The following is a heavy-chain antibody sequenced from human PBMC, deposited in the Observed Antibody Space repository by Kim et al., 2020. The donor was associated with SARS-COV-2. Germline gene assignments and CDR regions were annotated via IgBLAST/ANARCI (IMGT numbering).Heavy chain of an antibody. J-gene: IGHJ4*02. Sequence: SETLSLTCTVSGGSISSYYWSWIRQPPGKGLEWIGYIYYSGGTNYNPSLKSRVTISVDTSKNQFSLKLSSVTAADTAAYYCARGRDGSSWYSWGQGTLVTVSS. CDR1: GGSISSYY. CDR3: ARGRDGSSWYS. D-gene: IGHD6-13*01. V-gene: IGHV4-59*13. CDR2: IYYSGGT.